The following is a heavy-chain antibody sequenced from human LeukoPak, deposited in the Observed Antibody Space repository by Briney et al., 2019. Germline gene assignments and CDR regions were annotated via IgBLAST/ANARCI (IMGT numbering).Heavy chain of an antibody. D-gene: IGHD1-26*01. CDR1: GFTFTKFA. CDR2: MGPTGDT. J-gene: IGHJ3*01. V-gene: IGHV3-23*01. CDR3: AKATPYGTTWVGGFDL. Sequence: GGSLRLACAGSGFTFTKFAMTWVRQAPGKGLEWVSSMGPTGDTYYLDSVKGRFSLSRDVSKSTMSLQMSTLRVDDTAVYFCAKATPYGTTWVGGFDLWGQGTMVTVSS.